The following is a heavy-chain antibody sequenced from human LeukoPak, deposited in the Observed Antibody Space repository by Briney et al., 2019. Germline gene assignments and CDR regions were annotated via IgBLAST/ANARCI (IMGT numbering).Heavy chain of an antibody. CDR1: GGSISSYY. V-gene: IGHV4-59*01. CDR3: ARGEVPAATLSFDY. D-gene: IGHD2-2*01. CDR2: IYYSGST. J-gene: IGHJ4*02. Sequence: SETLSLTCTVSGGSISSYYWSWIRQPPGKGLEWIGYIYYSGSTNYNPSLKSRVTISVDTSKNQFSLKLSSVTAADTAVYYCARGEVPAATLSFDYWGQGTLVTVSS.